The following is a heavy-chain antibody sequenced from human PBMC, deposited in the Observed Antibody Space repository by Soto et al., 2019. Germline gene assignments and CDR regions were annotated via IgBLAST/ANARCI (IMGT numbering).Heavy chain of an antibody. V-gene: IGHV3-21*01. CDR1: GFTFSSYS. CDR3: ATLASGWYFY. CDR2: ISSSSSYI. Sequence: EVQLVESGGGLVKPGGSLRLSCAASGFTFSSYSVNWVRQAPGKGLEWVSSISSSSSYIYYADSVKGRFTISRDNAKNSLYLQMNSLRAEDTAVYYCATLASGWYFYWGQGTLVTVSS. J-gene: IGHJ4*02. D-gene: IGHD6-19*01.